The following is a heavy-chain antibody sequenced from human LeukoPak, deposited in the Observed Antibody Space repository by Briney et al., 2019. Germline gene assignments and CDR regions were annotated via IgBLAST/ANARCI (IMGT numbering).Heavy chain of an antibody. D-gene: IGHD3-16*01. CDR1: GFTFSSYA. J-gene: IGHJ4*02. CDR2: ISGSVGST. CDR3: AKDSAFGGEDS. Sequence: GGSLRLSCAASGFTFSSYAMSWVRQAPGKGLEWVSAISGSVGSTYYADSVKGRFTISRDNSKNTLSLQMNSLRAEDTAVYYCAKDSAFGGEDSWGQGTLVTVSS. V-gene: IGHV3-23*01.